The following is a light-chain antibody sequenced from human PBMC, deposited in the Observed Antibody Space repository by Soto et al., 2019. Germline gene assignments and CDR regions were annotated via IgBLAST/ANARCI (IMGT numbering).Light chain of an antibody. Sequence: EIVLTQSPATLSLSPGERATLSWRASQAVSSYLAWYQHKPGQAPRLLIYQASNRATGIPARFSGSGSGTDFTLTISSLEPEDFAVYYCQQRSNWPPTFGGGTKVDIK. V-gene: IGKV3-11*01. CDR2: QAS. J-gene: IGKJ4*01. CDR3: QQRSNWPPT. CDR1: QAVSSY.